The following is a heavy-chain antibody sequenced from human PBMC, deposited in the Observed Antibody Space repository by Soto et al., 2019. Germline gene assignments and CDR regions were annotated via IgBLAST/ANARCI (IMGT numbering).Heavy chain of an antibody. D-gene: IGHD3-3*01. Sequence: QVQLVESGGGVVQPGRSLRLSCAASGFTFSSYAMHWVRQAPGKGLEWVAVISYDGSNKYYADSVKGRFTISRDNSKNTLYLQMNSLRAEDTAVYYCARDPRITIFGVVITTLDYWGQGTLVTVS. J-gene: IGHJ4*02. CDR3: ARDPRITIFGVVITTLDY. CDR2: ISYDGSNK. CDR1: GFTFSSYA. V-gene: IGHV3-30-3*01.